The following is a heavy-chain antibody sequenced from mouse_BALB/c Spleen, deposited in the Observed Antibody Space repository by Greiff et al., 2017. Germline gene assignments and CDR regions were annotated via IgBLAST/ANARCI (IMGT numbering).Heavy chain of an antibody. J-gene: IGHJ1*01. D-gene: IGHD6-1*01. CDR1: GFTFSSYA. CDR3: ARRGAPWYFDV. V-gene: IGHV5-9-4*01. CDR2: ISSGGSYT. Sequence: EVKVEESGGGLVKPGGSLKLSCAASGFTFSSYAMSWVRQSPEKRLEWVAEISSGGSYTYYPDTVTGRFTISRDNAKNTLYLEMSSLRSEDTAMYYCARRGAPWYFDVWGAGTTVTVSS.